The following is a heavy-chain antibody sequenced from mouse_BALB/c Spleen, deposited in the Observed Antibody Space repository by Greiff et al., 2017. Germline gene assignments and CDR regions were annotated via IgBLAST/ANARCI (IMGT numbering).Heavy chain of an antibody. J-gene: IGHJ3*01. V-gene: IGHV3-6*02. Sequence: EVQLQQSGPGLVKPSQSLSLTCSVTGYSITSGYYWNWIRQFPGNKLEWMGYISYDGSNNYNPSLKNRISITRDTSKNQFFLKLNSVTTEDTATYYCARDEGYGNYVWFAYWGQGTLVTVSA. CDR2: ISYDGSN. CDR3: ARDEGYGNYVWFAY. CDR1: GYSITSGYY. D-gene: IGHD2-1*01.